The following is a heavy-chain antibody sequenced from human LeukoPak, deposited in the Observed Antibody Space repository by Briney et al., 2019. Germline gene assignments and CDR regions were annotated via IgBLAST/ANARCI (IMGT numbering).Heavy chain of an antibody. J-gene: IGHJ6*03. CDR3: ARRRETRGVSNYYYMDV. CDR2: IFHSGGT. Sequence: NPSETLSLTCSVSGDSIRNSNFFWGWIRQPPGKGLEWIGSIFHSGGTYYNPSLKSRVTISVDTSKNQFSLRLSSVTAADTAVYYCARRRETRGVSNYYYMDVWGKGTTVTISS. CDR1: GDSIRNSNFF. V-gene: IGHV4-39*07. D-gene: IGHD3-10*01.